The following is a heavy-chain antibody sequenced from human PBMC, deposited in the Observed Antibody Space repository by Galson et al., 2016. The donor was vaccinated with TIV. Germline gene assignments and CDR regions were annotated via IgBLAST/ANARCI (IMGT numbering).Heavy chain of an antibody. V-gene: IGHV4-61*02. CDR2: FSTSGNT. J-gene: IGHJ5*02. CDR1: GGSVSSGTYH. D-gene: IGHD6-19*01. CDR3: ARARSGWFDA. Sequence: TLSLTCTVSGGSVSSGTYHWSWIRQPAGKGLEWVGRFSTSGNTNYSPSLKSRVTILVDTSKIQFSLKLSSVTAADTAVYYCARARSGWFDAWGQGTLVTVSS.